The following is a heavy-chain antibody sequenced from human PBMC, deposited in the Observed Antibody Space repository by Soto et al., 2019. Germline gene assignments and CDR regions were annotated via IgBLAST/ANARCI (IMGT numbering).Heavy chain of an antibody. V-gene: IGHV1-2*02. CDR2: MNPRSGGT. Sequence: VQLEQSGAEVKGPGASVKVSCKASGYTFTNYYMHWVRQAPGQGLEWMGWMNPRSGGTKYAQAFQDRVTMTRDASISTAYMEVTSLRLGDTAVYFCARSDDSTSYPLDLWGPGTLVTVSS. D-gene: IGHD3-22*01. J-gene: IGHJ5*02. CDR3: ARSDDSTSYPLDL. CDR1: GYTFTNYY.